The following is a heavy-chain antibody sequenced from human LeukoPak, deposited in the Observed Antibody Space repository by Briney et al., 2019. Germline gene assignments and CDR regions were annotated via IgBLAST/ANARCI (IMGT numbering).Heavy chain of an antibody. J-gene: IGHJ3*02. D-gene: IGHD4-17*01. Sequence: GGSLRLSCAASGFTFSSYGMHWVRQAPGKGLEWVAFISYHGSNKYSANSVKGRFTISRDNFKNTLYLQINSLRAEDTSVYYCAKDDPRYGVDVGAFDIWGHGTMVTVSS. CDR3: AKDDPRYGVDVGAFDI. V-gene: IGHV3-30*18. CDR1: GFTFSSYG. CDR2: ISYHGSNK.